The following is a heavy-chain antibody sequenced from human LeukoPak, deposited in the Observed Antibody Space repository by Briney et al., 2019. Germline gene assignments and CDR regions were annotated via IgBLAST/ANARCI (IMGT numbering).Heavy chain of an antibody. CDR2: ISSSSSYI. CDR1: GFTFSSYS. CDR3: ARDIHRRGYYPEFDY. J-gene: IGHJ4*02. V-gene: IGHV3-21*01. Sequence: GGSLRLSCAASGFTFSSYSMNWVRQAPGKGLEWVSSISSSSSYIYYADSVKGRFTISRDNAKNSLYLQMSSLRAEDTAVYYCARDIHRRGYYPEFDYWGQGTLVTVSS. D-gene: IGHD3-3*01.